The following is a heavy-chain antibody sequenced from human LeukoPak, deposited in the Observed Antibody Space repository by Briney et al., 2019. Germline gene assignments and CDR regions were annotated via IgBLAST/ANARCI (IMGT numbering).Heavy chain of an antibody. CDR1: GYTFTSYD. CDR2: MNPNSGNT. D-gene: IGHD1-1*01. V-gene: IGHV1-8*01. J-gene: IGHJ4*02. CDR3: ARGWNDPTTFDY. Sequence: AASVKVSCKASGYTFTSYDINWVRQATGQGLEWMGWMNPNSGNTGYAQKFQGRVTMTRNTSISTAYMELSSLRSEDTAVYYCARGWNDPTTFDYWGQGTLVTVSS.